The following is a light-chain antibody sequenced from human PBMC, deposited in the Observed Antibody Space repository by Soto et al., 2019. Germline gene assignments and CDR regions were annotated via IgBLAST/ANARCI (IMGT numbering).Light chain of an antibody. CDR2: DVS. CDR1: GSDVGGYRY. V-gene: IGLV2-14*01. CDR3: DSYTSSSSYV. J-gene: IGLJ1*01. Sequence: QSALTQPASVSGSPGKSITISCTGTGSDVGGYRYVSWYQQHPGKAPKLMIYDVSNRPSGVSDRFSGSKSGNTASLTISGLQSEDEADYYCDSYTSSSSYVFGTGTRSPS.